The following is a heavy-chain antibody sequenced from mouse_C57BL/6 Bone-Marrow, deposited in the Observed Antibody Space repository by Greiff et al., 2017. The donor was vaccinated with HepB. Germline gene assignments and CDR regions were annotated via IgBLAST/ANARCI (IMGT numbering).Heavy chain of an antibody. CDR1: GFTFSDFY. CDR3: ARDCQLVAWFAY. J-gene: IGHJ3*01. V-gene: IGHV7-1*01. Sequence: EVQLVESGGGLVQSGRSLRLSCATSGFTFSDFYMEWVRQAPGKGLEWIAASRNKANDYTTEYSASVKGLFIVSRDTSQSILYLQMNALIAEDPAIYYCARDCQLVAWFAYWGQGTLVTVSA. CDR2: SRNKANDYTT. D-gene: IGHD4-1*02.